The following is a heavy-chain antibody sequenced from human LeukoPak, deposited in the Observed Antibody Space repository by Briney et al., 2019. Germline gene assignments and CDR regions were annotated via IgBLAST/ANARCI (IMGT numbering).Heavy chain of an antibody. CDR1: GGTFSSYA. CDR2: IIPIFGTA. V-gene: IGHV1-69*06. D-gene: IGHD1-20*01. Sequence: SVKVSCKASGGTFSSYAISWVRQAPGQGLEWMGGIIPIFGTANYAQKSQGRVTITADKSTSTAYMELSSLRSEDTAVYYCARSGFNWNDEPGYFDYWGQGTLVTVSS. J-gene: IGHJ4*02. CDR3: ARSGFNWNDEPGYFDY.